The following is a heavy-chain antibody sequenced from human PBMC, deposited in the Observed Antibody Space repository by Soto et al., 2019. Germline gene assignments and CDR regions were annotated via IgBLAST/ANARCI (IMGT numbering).Heavy chain of an antibody. D-gene: IGHD4-4*01. CDR2: VYPGDADT. CDR3: APHISNFPSYYNAMDV. J-gene: IGHJ6*02. Sequence: GESLKMSCKGSGYTFTDYWIGWVRQLPGKGLEWMGIVYPGDADTRYSPSFQVHVTITVDKSTSTAYLQWNTLKASDTAMYYCAPHISNFPSYYNAMDVWGQGTTLTVS. CDR1: GYTFTDYW. V-gene: IGHV5-51*01.